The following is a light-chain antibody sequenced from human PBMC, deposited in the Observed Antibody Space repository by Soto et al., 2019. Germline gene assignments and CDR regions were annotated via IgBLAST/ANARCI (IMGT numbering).Light chain of an antibody. V-gene: IGKV3-20*01. CDR1: QSVSTKN. CDR2: GAS. Sequence: EIVLTQSPATLSLAPGDRANLSCRASQSVSTKNLAWYQQKPGQAPRLLIFGASSRATGISDRFSGSGSGTDFSLTISRLEPEDFAVYYCQQFGSSPPYTFGQGTKVEI. J-gene: IGKJ2*01. CDR3: QQFGSSPPYT.